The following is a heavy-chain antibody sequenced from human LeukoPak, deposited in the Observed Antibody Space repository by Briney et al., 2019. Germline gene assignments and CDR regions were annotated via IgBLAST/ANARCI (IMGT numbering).Heavy chain of an antibody. Sequence: TGGSLRLSCAASGFTFSSYAMHWVRQAPGKGLEWVANIKQDGSEKYYVDSVKGRFTISRDNAKNSLYLQMNSLRAEDTAVYYCARDWDTAMIYYFDYWGQGTLVTVSS. D-gene: IGHD5-18*01. V-gene: IGHV3-7*01. J-gene: IGHJ4*02. CDR3: ARDWDTAMIYYFDY. CDR2: IKQDGSEK. CDR1: GFTFSSYA.